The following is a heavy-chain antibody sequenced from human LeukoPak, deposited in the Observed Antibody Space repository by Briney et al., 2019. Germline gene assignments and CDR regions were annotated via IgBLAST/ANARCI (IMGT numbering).Heavy chain of an antibody. CDR1: GYTFTSYY. CDR2: INPSGGST. Sequence: GASVKVSRKASGYTFTSYYMYWVRQAPGQGLEWMGIINPSGGSTSYAQKFQGRVTMTRDTSTSTVYMELSSLRSEDTAVYYCARAQSAWYFDLWGRGTLVTVSS. J-gene: IGHJ2*01. CDR3: ARAQSAWYFDL. V-gene: IGHV1-46*01. D-gene: IGHD6-19*01.